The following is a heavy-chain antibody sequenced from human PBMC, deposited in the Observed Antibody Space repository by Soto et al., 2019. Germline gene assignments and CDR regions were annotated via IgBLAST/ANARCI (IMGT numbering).Heavy chain of an antibody. D-gene: IGHD3-3*02. V-gene: IGHV1-69*01. CDR2: IIPISDTT. CDR1: GGTFSSYA. Sequence: QVQLVQSGAEVKKPGSSVKVSCKASGGTFSSYAISWVRQTPGQGLEWRGGIIPISDTTNYAQKFQGRVTITADESTSTAYMELASMRSQDPAVYYCARSQGISTSIAVYYYYYYGMDVWGQGTTVTVSS. J-gene: IGHJ6*02. CDR3: ARSQGISTSIAVYYYYYYGMDV.